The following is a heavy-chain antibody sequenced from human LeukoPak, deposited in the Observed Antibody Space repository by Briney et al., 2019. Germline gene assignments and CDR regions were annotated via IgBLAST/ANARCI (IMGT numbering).Heavy chain of an antibody. V-gene: IGHV4-59*01. CDR3: ARDSTNFYGMDV. CDR2: IYYTGST. D-gene: IGHD2/OR15-2a*01. Sequence: GSLRLSCAASGFTFSSYSMNWVRQPPGKGLEWIGYIYYTGSTNYNPSLKSRVTISADTSKNQFSLKLSSVTAADTAVYYCARDSTNFYGMDVWGQGTTVTVSS. J-gene: IGHJ6*02. CDR1: GFTFSSYS.